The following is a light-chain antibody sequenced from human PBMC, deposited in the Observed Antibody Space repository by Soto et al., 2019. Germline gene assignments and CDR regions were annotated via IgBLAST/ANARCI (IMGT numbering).Light chain of an antibody. V-gene: IGKV1-9*01. CDR3: QQLNSYPLS. Sequence: DIQLTQSPSFLSASVGDRVTITCRASQGISSSLAWYQQNPRKAPRLLISAASTLQSGVPSRFSGSGSGTEFTLTISSLQPEDFATYYCQQLNSYPLSFGGGTKVELK. CDR2: AAS. CDR1: QGISSS. J-gene: IGKJ4*01.